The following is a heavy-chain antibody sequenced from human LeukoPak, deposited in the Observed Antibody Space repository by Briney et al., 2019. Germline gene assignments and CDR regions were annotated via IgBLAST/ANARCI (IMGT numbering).Heavy chain of an antibody. D-gene: IGHD5-24*01. CDR1: GGSISSSSYY. J-gene: IGHJ4*02. CDR2: IYYSGST. CDR3: ARGAWRWLQFGGISYFDY. V-gene: IGHV4-39*07. Sequence: SETLSLTCTVSGGSISSSSYYWGWIRQPPGKGLEWIGSIYYSGSTYYNPSLKSRVTISVDTSKNQFSLKLSSVTAADTAVYYCARGAWRWLQFGGISYFDYWGQGTLVTVSS.